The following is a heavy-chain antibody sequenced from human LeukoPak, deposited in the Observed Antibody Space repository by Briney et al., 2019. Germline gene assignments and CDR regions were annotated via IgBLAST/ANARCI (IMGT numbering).Heavy chain of an antibody. V-gene: IGHV4-34*01. CDR2: INHSGST. Sequence: SETLSLTCAVYGGSFSGYYWSWIRQPPGKGLEWIGEINHSGSTNYNPSLKSRVTISVDTSKNQFSLKLSSVTAADSAVYYCAREAAAFDYWGQGTLVTVSS. J-gene: IGHJ4*02. CDR1: GGSFSGYY. CDR3: AREAAAFDY. D-gene: IGHD6-13*01.